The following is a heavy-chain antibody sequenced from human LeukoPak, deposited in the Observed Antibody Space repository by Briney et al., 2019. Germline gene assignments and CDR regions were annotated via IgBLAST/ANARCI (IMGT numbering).Heavy chain of an antibody. D-gene: IGHD1/OR15-1a*01. V-gene: IGHV4-31*03. J-gene: IGHJ6*03. Sequence: PSETLSLTCTVSGGSISSGGFYWSWVRQHPGKGLEWIGFINYGGSTYYNPSLRGRIIISVDTSRIQVSLKLSSVTAADTAAYYCARGNSAGDPYNWNSVGYYYHMDVWGKGTTVIVSS. CDR2: INYGGST. CDR1: GGSISSGGFY. CDR3: ARGNSAGDPYNWNSVGYYYHMDV.